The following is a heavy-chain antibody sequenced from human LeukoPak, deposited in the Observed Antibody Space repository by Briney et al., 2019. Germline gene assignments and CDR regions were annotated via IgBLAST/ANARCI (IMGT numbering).Heavy chain of an antibody. D-gene: IGHD5-18*01. V-gene: IGHV3-33*01. CDR2: IWYDGSNK. J-gene: IGHJ4*02. Sequence: GGSLRLSCAASGFTFSSYGMHWVRQAPGKGLEWVAVIWYDGSNKYYADSVKGRFTISRDNSKNTLYLQMNSLRAEDTAVYYCARDRGAMGRFDYWGQGTLVTVSS. CDR3: ARDRGAMGRFDY. CDR1: GFTFSSYG.